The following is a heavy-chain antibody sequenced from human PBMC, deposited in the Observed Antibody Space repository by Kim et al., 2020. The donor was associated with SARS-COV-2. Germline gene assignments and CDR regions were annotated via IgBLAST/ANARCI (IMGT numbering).Heavy chain of an antibody. D-gene: IGHD3-22*01. J-gene: IGHJ4*02. Sequence: ASVKVSCKVSGYTLTELSMHWVRQAPGKGLEWMGGFDPEDGETIYAQKFQGRVTMTEDTSTDTAYMELSSLRSEDTAVYYCATDYAYDSSGYISYWGQGTLVPVSS. CDR2: FDPEDGET. V-gene: IGHV1-24*01. CDR1: GYTLTELS. CDR3: ATDYAYDSSGYISY.